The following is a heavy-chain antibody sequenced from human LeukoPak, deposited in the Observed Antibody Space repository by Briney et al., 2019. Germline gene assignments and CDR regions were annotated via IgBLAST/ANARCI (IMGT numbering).Heavy chain of an antibody. V-gene: IGHV1-69*01. J-gene: IGHJ3*02. Sequence: GSSVKVSCKASGGTFSSYAISWVRQAPGQGLEWMGGIIPIFGTANYAQKFQGRVTITADESTSTAYMELSSLRSEDTAVYYCARAGNPFWSGYQRVVYAFDIWGQGTMVTVSS. CDR3: ARAGNPFWSGYQRVVYAFDI. D-gene: IGHD3-3*01. CDR2: IIPIFGTA. CDR1: GGTFSSYA.